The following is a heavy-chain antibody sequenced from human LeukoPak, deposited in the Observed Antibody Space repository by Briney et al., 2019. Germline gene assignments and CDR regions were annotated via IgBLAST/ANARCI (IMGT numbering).Heavy chain of an antibody. V-gene: IGHV3-30*02. CDR2: IRYDGSNK. CDR3: ARIPTRYSSGIDAFDI. Sequence: GGSLRLSCAASGFTFSSYSMNWVRQAPGKGLEWVAFIRYDGSNKYYADSVKGRFTISRDNSKNTLYLQMNSLRAEDTAVYYCARIPTRYSSGIDAFDIWGQGTMVTVSS. J-gene: IGHJ3*02. D-gene: IGHD6-19*01. CDR1: GFTFSSYS.